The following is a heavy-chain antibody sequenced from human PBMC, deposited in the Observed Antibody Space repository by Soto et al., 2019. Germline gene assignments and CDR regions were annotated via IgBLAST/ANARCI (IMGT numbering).Heavy chain of an antibody. Sequence: GGSLRLSCEASGFTFSGNGMHWVRQAPGKGLEWVAVIWYDGSNKHYADSVRGRFTISRDTSKNTLYLQMSSLRPDDTAVYYCSASMTTVFSSYTKWGQGALVTVSS. J-gene: IGHJ4*02. CDR3: SASMTTVFSSYTK. CDR2: IWYDGSNK. CDR1: GFTFSGNG. V-gene: IGHV3-30*02. D-gene: IGHD4-4*01.